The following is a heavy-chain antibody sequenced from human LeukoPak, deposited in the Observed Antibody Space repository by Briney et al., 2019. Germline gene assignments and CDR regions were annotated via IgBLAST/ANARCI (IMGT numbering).Heavy chain of an antibody. CDR2: IYYSGST. CDR3: ARVTGYMTEDYFDY. J-gene: IGHJ4*02. Sequence: SETLSLTCIVSGGSINSYYWSWIRQPPGKGLEWIGYIYYSGSTNYNPSLKSRVTIPVDTSKNQFSLRLSSVTAADTAVYYCARVTGYMTEDYFDYWGQGTLITVSS. D-gene: IGHD6-13*01. CDR1: GGSINSYY. V-gene: IGHV4-59*01.